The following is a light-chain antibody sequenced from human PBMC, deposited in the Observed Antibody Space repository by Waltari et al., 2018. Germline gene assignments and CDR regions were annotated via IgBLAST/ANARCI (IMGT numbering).Light chain of an antibody. Sequence: QSVLPQPPSASGTPGQRVPISCSGGSSNIGTKSVTWYQQLPGTAPKLLLYGNNQRPSGVPDRFSGSKSGTSAALAISGLQSEDEADYFCAAWDDSLDGFYVFGTGTKVTVL. CDR2: GNN. J-gene: IGLJ1*01. CDR1: SSNIGTKS. V-gene: IGLV1-44*01. CDR3: AAWDDSLDGFYV.